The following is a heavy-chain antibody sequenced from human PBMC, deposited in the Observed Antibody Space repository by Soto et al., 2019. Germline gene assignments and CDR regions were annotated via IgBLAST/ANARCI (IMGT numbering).Heavy chain of an antibody. CDR2: MYSGGST. CDR3: ASFGRPASGY. CDR1: GFTVSSNY. Sequence: EVQLVESGGGLNQSGGSLRLSCAASGFTVSSNYMSWARQAPGKGLEWVSVMYSGGSTYYADSVKGRFTIPRDNSKRSLYLQMNSLRAEDTAVYYCASFGRPASGYWGQGTLVTVSS. D-gene: IGHD1-26*01. V-gene: IGHV3-53*01. J-gene: IGHJ4*02.